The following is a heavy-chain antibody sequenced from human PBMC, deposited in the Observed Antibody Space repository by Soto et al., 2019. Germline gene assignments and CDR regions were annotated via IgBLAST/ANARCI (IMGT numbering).Heavy chain of an antibody. J-gene: IGHJ6*02. D-gene: IGHD6-13*01. CDR3: ARDGGRISAAGTYYYYYGMDV. CDR1: RYTFTSYY. CDR2: INPSGCRT. Sequence: ASVKISCTASRYTFTSYYRHWVRQAPGQGLEWMGIINPSGCRTSYAQKFQCRVTMTSDTSTSTVYMELSSLRSEDTAVYYCARDGGRISAAGTYYYYYGMDVWGQGTTVTVSS. V-gene: IGHV1-46*01.